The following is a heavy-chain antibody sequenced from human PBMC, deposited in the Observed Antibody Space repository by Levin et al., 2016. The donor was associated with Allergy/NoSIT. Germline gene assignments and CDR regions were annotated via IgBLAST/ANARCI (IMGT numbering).Heavy chain of an antibody. Sequence: ASVKVSCKASGYTFTSYAMNWVRQAPGQGLEWMGWINTNTGNPTYAQGFTGRFVFSLDTSVSTAYLQISSLKAEDTAVYYCARDRALATNSRGTRVLPGYWGQGTLVTVSS. V-gene: IGHV7-4-1*02. D-gene: IGHD4-23*01. CDR3: ARDRALATNSRGTRVLPGY. CDR1: GYTFTSYA. J-gene: IGHJ4*02. CDR2: INTNTGNP.